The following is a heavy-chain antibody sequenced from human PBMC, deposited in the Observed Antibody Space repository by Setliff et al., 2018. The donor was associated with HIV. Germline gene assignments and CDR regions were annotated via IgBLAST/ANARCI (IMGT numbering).Heavy chain of an antibody. Sequence: GGSLRLSCAASGFTFSNFWMQWVRQAPGEGLVCVSRMDGDGKYIFYADSVKGRFTISRDNAKNTLYLQMNSLRDEDTAVYYCGKDILPGGLAKWGQGTLVTVSS. V-gene: IGHV3-74*01. CDR1: GFTFSNFW. J-gene: IGHJ4*02. CDR2: MDGDGKYI. D-gene: IGHD3-10*01. CDR3: GKDILPGGLAK.